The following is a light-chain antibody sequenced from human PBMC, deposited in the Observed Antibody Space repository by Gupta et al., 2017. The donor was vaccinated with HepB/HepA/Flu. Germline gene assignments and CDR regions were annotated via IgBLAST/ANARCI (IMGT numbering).Light chain of an antibody. J-gene: IGKJ4*01. CDR2: WAS. Sequence: DIVMTQSPDSLPVSLGERATINCKSSQTVLYSANNKNYLAWYQQKPGQPPRLLIYWASTRESGVPDRFRGSGSGTDFTLTITGLQAEDVAVYYCQQDDRTPLTFGGGTKVEIK. CDR1: QTVLYSANNKNY. CDR3: QQDDRTPLT. V-gene: IGKV4-1*01.